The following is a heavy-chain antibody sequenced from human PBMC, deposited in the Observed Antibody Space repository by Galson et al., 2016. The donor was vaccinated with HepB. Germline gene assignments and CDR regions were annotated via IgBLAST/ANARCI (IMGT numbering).Heavy chain of an antibody. V-gene: IGHV3-23*01. CDR3: AKSGGRWSYFDY. D-gene: IGHD4-23*01. CDR2: ISDGGDGT. Sequence: SLRLSCAASGFTFSSNAMNWVRQAPGKGLEWVSDISDGGDGTYYADPVKGRFSISRDNSRKTLYLQMNSLRAEDTAVDYCAKSGGRWSYFDYWGKGTTVTVSS. J-gene: IGHJ4*03. CDR1: GFTFSSNA.